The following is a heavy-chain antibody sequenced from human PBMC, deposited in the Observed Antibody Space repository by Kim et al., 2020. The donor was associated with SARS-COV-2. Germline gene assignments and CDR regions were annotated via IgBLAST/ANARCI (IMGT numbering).Heavy chain of an antibody. CDR2: ISAYNGNT. V-gene: IGHV1-18*01. Sequence: ASVKVSCKASGYTFTSYGISWVRQAPGQGLEWMGWISAYNGNTNYAQKLQGRVTMTTDTSTSTAYMELRSLRSDDTAVYYCARDYDSTWIQLWYKVPPLDYWGQGTLVTVSS. CDR1: GYTFTSYG. D-gene: IGHD5-18*01. J-gene: IGHJ4*02. CDR3: ARDYDSTWIQLWYKVPPLDY.